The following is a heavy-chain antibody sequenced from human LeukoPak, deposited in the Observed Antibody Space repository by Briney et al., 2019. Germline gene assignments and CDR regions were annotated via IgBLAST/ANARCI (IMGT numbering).Heavy chain of an antibody. J-gene: IGHJ4*02. CDR1: GFTLSIYG. V-gene: IGHV3-33*01. CDR3: ARDRFGPTEN. Sequence: GGSLRLSCAACGFTLSIYGMHWVRQATGKGGEGVSIIRWDGSETYYGDSEKGRFTISIDNSKNTLYLQISSLRAEDTAVYYCARDRFGPTENWGQGTLVTVSS. CDR2: IRWDGSET. D-gene: IGHD3-10*01.